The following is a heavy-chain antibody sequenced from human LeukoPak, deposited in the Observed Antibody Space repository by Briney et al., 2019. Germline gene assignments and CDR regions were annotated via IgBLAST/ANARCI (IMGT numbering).Heavy chain of an antibody. Sequence: SETLSLTCTVSGGSISSGGYYWGWIRQHPGKGLEWIGYIYYSGSTYYNPSLKSRVTTSVDTSKNQFSLKLSSVTAADTAVYYCAREVVVAATFYYYYGMDVWGQGTTVTVSS. D-gene: IGHD2-15*01. J-gene: IGHJ6*02. CDR3: AREVVVAATFYYYYGMDV. CDR2: IYYSGST. V-gene: IGHV4-31*03. CDR1: GGSISSGGYY.